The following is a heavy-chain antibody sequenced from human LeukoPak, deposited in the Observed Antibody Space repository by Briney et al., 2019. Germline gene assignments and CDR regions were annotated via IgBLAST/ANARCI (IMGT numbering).Heavy chain of an antibody. CDR3: ATYVKWAAGDV. V-gene: IGHV3-7*01. CDR1: GFIFSKTW. D-gene: IGHD1-26*01. CDR2: INQAGGDI. J-gene: IGHJ6*02. Sequence: GESLRLSCTGSGFIFSKTWMMWVRQAPGKGLEWVANINQAGGDISYVDSVKGRFTISRDNAKSSLFLQMNSLRAEDAAIYYCATYVKWAAGDVWGQGTTVTVSS.